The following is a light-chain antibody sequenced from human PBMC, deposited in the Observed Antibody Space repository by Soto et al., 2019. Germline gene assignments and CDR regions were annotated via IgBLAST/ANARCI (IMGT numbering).Light chain of an antibody. V-gene: IGKV3-15*01. Sequence: EIMMTQSPAAVSLSQGERATLFCRASQSISSNLAWYQQKPGQAPRRLIHGASTRATGVPARFNGSGSGTDFTPSISSLQSDDFGVHYCPPYNACPPWTSCPGTKLDIK. J-gene: IGKJ1*01. CDR1: QSISSN. CDR3: PPYNACPPWT. CDR2: GAS.